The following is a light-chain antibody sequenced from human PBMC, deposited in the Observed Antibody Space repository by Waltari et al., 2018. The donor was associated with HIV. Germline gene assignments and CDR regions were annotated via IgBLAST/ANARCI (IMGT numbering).Light chain of an antibody. CDR3: SSYTSSSTPVV. Sequence: QSALTQPASVSGSPGQSITISCTGTSSDIGTYNYVSWYQPHPGKAPKLMIYDVSNRPSGVSNRFSGSKSGNTASLTISGLQAEDEADYYCSSYTSSSTPVVFGGGTKLTVL. J-gene: IGLJ2*01. V-gene: IGLV2-14*01. CDR1: SSDIGTYNY. CDR2: DVS.